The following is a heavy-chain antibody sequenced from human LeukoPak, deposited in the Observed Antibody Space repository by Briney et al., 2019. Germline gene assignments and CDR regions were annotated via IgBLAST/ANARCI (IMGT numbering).Heavy chain of an antibody. D-gene: IGHD6-19*01. J-gene: IGHJ3*02. CDR2: IYYSGST. V-gene: IGHV4-28*01. CDR3: ARNQAVAANRGAFDI. CDR1: GYSISSNNW. Sequence: NPRDTLSLTRAVSGYSISSNNWWAWILQPPGKGLEWIGYIYYSGSTYYNPYNPSLTSRVTMSVDTSNNQFSLQLDSVTEKDTAMYYCARNQAVAANRGAFDIWGQGTMVTVSS.